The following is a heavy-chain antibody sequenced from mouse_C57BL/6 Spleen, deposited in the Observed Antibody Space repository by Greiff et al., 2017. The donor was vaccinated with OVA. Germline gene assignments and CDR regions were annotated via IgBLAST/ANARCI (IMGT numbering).Heavy chain of an antibody. CDR2: IYPGDGDT. J-gene: IGHJ2*01. D-gene: IGHD2-10*02. Sequence: QVHVKQSGAELVKPGASVKISCKASGYAFSSYWMNWVKQRPGKGLEWIGQIYPGDGDTNYNGKFKGKATLTADKSSSTAYMQLSSLTSEDSAVYFCARGYGNYYFDYWGQGTTLTVSS. CDR1: GYAFSSYW. CDR3: ARGYGNYYFDY. V-gene: IGHV1-80*01.